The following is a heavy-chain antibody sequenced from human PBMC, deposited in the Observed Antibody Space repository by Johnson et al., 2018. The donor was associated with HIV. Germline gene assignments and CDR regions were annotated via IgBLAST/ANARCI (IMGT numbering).Heavy chain of an antibody. J-gene: IGHJ3*02. Sequence: VQLVESGGGLVQPGGSLRLSCVGSGFSFSDHFMDWVQQAPGKGLEWVGRIRNKPSSYSTDYADSVKGRFTVSRDSSKNTLYLQMNSLRVEDTAVYYCASSSLAWGVDAFDIWDQGTKVTVSS. D-gene: IGHD3-10*01. CDR1: GFSFSDHF. CDR3: ASSSLAWGVDAFDI. V-gene: IGHV3-72*01. CDR2: IRNKPSSYST.